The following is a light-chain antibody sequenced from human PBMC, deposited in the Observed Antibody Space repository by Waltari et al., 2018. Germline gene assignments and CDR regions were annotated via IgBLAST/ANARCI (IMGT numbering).Light chain of an antibody. CDR3: HQRSSWPWT. CDR2: DAS. J-gene: IGKJ1*01. CDR1: PSVTTY. V-gene: IGKV3-11*01. Sequence: EIVLTQSPATLSLSPGDRATLSCRASPSVTTYLDWHQQKPGQAPRVLIYDASTRATGIPGRFSGSGSGTDFTLTISSLEPEDFAVYYCHQRSSWPWTFGQGTKVEI.